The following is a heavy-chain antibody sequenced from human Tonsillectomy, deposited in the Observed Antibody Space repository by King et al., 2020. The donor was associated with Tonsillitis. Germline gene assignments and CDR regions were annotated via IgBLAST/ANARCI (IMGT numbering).Heavy chain of an antibody. CDR2: IRIDGSRA. V-gene: IGHV3-64D*06. J-gene: IGHJ4*02. CDR3: VKDCSGGGCYSEYFEY. CDR1: GFTFNSHA. D-gene: IGHD2-15*01. Sequence: VQLVESGGGLVQPGGSLRLSCSASGFTFNSHAMHWVRQAPGKGLEWLSAIRIDGSRAYYADSVKGRFTISRDNSKNTLYLQMSSLRAEDTAVYYCVKDCSGGGCYSEYFEYWGQGTLVTVSS.